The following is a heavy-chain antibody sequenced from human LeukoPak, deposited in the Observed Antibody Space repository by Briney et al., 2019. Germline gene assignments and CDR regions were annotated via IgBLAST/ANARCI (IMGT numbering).Heavy chain of an antibody. CDR1: GFTISTYA. Sequence: GGSLRLSCAASGFTISTYAMSWVRQAPEKGLEWVSAIGGSDDSTFYADSVKGRFTISRDNSKNTLYLQMNSLRVEDTAVYFCARRGGSYFDYWGQGTLVTVSS. CDR3: ARRGGSYFDY. V-gene: IGHV3-23*01. D-gene: IGHD1-26*01. J-gene: IGHJ4*02. CDR2: IGGSDDST.